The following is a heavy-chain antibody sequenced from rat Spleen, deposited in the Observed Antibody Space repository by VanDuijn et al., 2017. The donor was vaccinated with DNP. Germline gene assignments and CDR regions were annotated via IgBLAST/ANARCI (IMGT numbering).Heavy chain of an antibody. CDR3: VRWNSGHFDY. D-gene: IGHD4-3*01. CDR2: LTYDGGST. CDR1: GFTFSDYY. Sequence: EVQLVESGGGLVQPGRSLKLSCAASGFTFSDYYMAWVRQAPTKGLEWVAYLTYDGGSTYYRDSVKGRFTISRDNAKNTLYLQMNSLRSEDMATYYCVRWNSGHFDYWGQGVMVPVSS. V-gene: IGHV5-22*01. J-gene: IGHJ2*01.